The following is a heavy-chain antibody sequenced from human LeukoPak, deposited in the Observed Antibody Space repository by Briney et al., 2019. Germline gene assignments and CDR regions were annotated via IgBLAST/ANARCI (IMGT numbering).Heavy chain of an antibody. CDR3: ARSRHSYDSTGFPHY. CDR1: GFTFRNYW. V-gene: IGHV3-7*03. CDR2: IKLDGTQK. J-gene: IGHJ4*02. D-gene: IGHD3-22*01. Sequence: GGSLRLSCAASGFTFRNYWMSWIRQAPGRGLEWVANIKLDGTQKNYIQSVRGRFTISRDNARNFLYLQLSSLRAEDTALYYCARSRHSYDSTGFPHYWGQGTLVTVSS.